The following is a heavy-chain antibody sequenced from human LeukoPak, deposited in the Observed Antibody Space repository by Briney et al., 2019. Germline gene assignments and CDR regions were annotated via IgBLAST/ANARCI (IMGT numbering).Heavy chain of an antibody. D-gene: IGHD6-19*01. CDR3: GKAKGVAGPYYYYGMDV. CDR2: ISGSGGST. CDR1: GFTFSSYA. V-gene: IGHV3-23*01. J-gene: IGHJ6*02. Sequence: GGSLRLSCAASGFTFSSYAMSWVRQAPGKGLEWVSAISGSGGSTYYADSVKGRFTISRDNSKNTLYLQMNSLRAEDTAVYYCGKAKGVAGPYYYYGMDVWGQGTTVTVSS.